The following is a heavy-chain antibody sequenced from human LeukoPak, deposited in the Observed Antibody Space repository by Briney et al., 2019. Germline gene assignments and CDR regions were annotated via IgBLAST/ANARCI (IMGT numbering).Heavy chain of an antibody. D-gene: IGHD6-13*01. CDR1: GFTFSSYG. V-gene: IGHV3-30*02. Sequence: GGSLRLSCAASGFTFSSYGIHWVRQAPGKGLEWVAFIRYDGSNKYYADSVRGRFTISRDNSKNTLYLQMNLRADDTAVYYCAKSYRSGWYRGVIDYWGQGTLVTASS. CDR2: IRYDGSNK. CDR3: AKSYRSGWYRGVIDY. J-gene: IGHJ4*02.